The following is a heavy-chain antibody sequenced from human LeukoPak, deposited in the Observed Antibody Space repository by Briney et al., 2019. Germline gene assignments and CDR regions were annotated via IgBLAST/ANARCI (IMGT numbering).Heavy chain of an antibody. V-gene: IGHV3-30*02. CDR2: IRYDGSNK. CDR1: GFTFSSYG. CDR3: AKDYQSASSSLIIDY. Sequence: GGSQRLSCAASGFTFSSYGMHWVRQAPGKGLEWVAFIRYDGSNKYYADSVKGRFTISRDNSKNTLYLQMNSLRAEDTAVYYCAKDYQSASSSLIIDYWGQGTLVTVSS. D-gene: IGHD6-6*01. J-gene: IGHJ4*02.